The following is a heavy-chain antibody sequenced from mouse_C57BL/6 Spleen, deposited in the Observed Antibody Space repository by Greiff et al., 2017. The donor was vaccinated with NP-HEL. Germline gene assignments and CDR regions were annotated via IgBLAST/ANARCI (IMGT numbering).Heavy chain of an antibody. Sequence: QVHVKQSGAELARPGASVKMSCKASGYTFTSYTMHWVKQRPGQGLEWIGYINPSSGYTKYNQKFKDKATLTADKSSSTAYMQLSSLTSEDSAVYYCARNYEAMDYWGQGTSVTVSS. CDR3: ARNYEAMDY. CDR2: INPSSGYT. D-gene: IGHD2-4*01. V-gene: IGHV1-4*01. J-gene: IGHJ4*01. CDR1: GYTFTSYT.